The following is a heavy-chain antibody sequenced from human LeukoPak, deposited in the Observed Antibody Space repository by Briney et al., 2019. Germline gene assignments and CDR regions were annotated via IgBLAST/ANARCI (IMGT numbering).Heavy chain of an antibody. CDR1: GFTFSDYY. D-gene: IGHD3-22*01. Sequence: GGSLRLSCAASGFTFSDYYMSWIRQAPGKGLEWVSYISSSGSTIYYADSVKGRFTISRDNAKSSLYLQMNSLRAEDTAVYYCARVGSYYDSSGPFDYWGQGTLVTVSS. CDR2: ISSSGSTI. J-gene: IGHJ4*02. V-gene: IGHV3-11*01. CDR3: ARVGSYYDSSGPFDY.